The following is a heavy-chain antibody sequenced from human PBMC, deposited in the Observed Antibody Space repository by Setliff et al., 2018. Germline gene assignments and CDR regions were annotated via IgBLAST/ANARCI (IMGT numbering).Heavy chain of an antibody. CDR3: ARGGVDTAMVYYFDY. CDR2: IYDSGST. D-gene: IGHD5-18*01. CDR1: GVSISGYF. V-gene: IGHV4-59*01. Sequence: SETLSLTCTVSGVSISGYFWNWIRQTPGRGLEWIGYIYDSGSTDYNPSLKSRVTISVDTSKNQFSLKLSSVTAADTAVYYCARGGVDTAMVYYFDYWGQGTLVTVSS. J-gene: IGHJ4*02.